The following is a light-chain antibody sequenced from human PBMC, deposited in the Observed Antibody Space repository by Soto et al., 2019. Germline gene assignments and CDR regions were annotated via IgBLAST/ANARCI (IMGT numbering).Light chain of an antibody. J-gene: IGKJ1*01. Sequence: EIVLTQSPGTLSLSPGERATLSCRASQSVSSSYLAWYQQKPGQAPRLLIYGASSRATGIPDRFSGSGSGXXXXXXXXXXXXXXXAVYYCQQYGSSPPRTXGQXXKVEIX. V-gene: IGKV3-20*01. CDR1: QSVSSSY. CDR3: QQYGSSPPRT. CDR2: GAS.